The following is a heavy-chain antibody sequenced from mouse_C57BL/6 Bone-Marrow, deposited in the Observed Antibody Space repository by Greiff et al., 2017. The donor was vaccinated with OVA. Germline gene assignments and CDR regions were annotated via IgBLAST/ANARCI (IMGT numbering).Heavy chain of an antibody. CDR2: ISSGGDYI. Sequence: VMLVGSGESFMEPWGSLELSCAASGFPFRCYALSLVRQTPEKRLEWVAYISSGGDYIYYADTVKGRFTISRDNARNTLYLQMSSLKSEDTAMYYCTRETLPAWFAYWGQGTLVTVSA. CDR3: TRETLPAWFAY. D-gene: IGHD1-2*01. J-gene: IGHJ3*01. CDR1: GFPFRCYA. V-gene: IGHV5-9-1*02.